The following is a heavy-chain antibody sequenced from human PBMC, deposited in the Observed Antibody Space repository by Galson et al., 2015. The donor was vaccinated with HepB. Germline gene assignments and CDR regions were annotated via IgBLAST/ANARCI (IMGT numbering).Heavy chain of an antibody. Sequence: SLRLSCAASGFTFSNYGMNWVRQAPGKGLEWVALISYDGSNQYYADSVKGRFTISRDNSKNTLYMQMNSLRAEDTAMYYCAKSLGVTTLYYYCGMDVWGQGTTVTVSS. CDR3: AKSLGVTTLYYYCGMDV. CDR2: ISYDGSNQ. J-gene: IGHJ6*02. CDR1: GFTFSNYG. V-gene: IGHV3-30*18. D-gene: IGHD4-17*01.